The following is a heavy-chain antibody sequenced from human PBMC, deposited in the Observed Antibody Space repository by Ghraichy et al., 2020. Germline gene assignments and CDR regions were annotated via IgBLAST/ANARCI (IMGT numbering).Heavy chain of an antibody. CDR2: INHSGST. D-gene: IGHD3-10*01. CDR3: ARGLVFGIYYYYYGMDV. Sequence: SETLSLTCAVYGGSFSGYYWSWIRQPPGKGLEWIGEINHSGSTNYNPSLKSRVTISVDTSKNQFSLKLSSVTAADTAVYYCARGLVFGIYYYYYGMDVWGQGTTVTVSS. V-gene: IGHV4-34*01. CDR1: GGSFSGYY. J-gene: IGHJ6*02.